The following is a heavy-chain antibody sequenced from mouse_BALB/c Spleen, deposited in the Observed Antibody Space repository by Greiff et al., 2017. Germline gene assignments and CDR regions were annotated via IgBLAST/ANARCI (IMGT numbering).Heavy chain of an antibody. V-gene: IGHV1S22*01. CDR3: TRGDGRYEVFAY. D-gene: IGHD2-14*01. CDR2: IYPGSGST. Sequence: LQQPGSELVRPGASVKLSCKASGYTFTSYWMHWVKQRPGQGLEWIGNIYPGSGSTNYDEKFKSKATLTVDTSSSTAYMQLSSLTSEDSAVYYCTRGDGRYEVFAYWGQGTLVTVSA. CDR1: GYTFTSYW. J-gene: IGHJ3*01.